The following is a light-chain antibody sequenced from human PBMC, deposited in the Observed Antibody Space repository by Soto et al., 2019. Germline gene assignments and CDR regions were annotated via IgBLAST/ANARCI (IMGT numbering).Light chain of an antibody. CDR2: GVS. CDR1: PSDIGTYDL. Sequence: QSALTQPASMSGSPGQSITISCSGSPSDIGTYDLVSWYRQYPGKAPKLMISGVSERPSGVPDRFSGSKSGNTASLTISGLQAEDEADYYCCSYVDTDTWVFGGGTKLTVL. J-gene: IGLJ3*02. V-gene: IGLV2-11*01. CDR3: CSYVDTDTWV.